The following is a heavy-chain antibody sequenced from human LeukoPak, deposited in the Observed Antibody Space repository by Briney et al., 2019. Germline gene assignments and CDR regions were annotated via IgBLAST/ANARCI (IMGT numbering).Heavy chain of an antibody. CDR3: AREGGTITMIVVVIPDYFDY. J-gene: IGHJ4*02. D-gene: IGHD3-22*01. CDR1: GFSLSSYW. Sequence: GGSLRLSCVASGFSLSSYWMGWVRQAPGKGLEWVANMKEDGSEKHYVDSVKGRFTISRDNAKNSVYLQMNSLRAEDTAVYYCAREGGTITMIVVVIPDYFDYWGQGTLVTVSS. V-gene: IGHV3-7*01. CDR2: MKEDGSEK.